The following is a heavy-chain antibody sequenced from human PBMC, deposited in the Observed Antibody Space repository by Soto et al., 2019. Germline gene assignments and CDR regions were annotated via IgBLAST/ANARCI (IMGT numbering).Heavy chain of an antibody. CDR3: ARHVAVAGLYYFDY. CDR1: GGSINSGRHY. Sequence: QLQLQESGPGLVKPSETLSLTCTVSGGSINSGRHYWGWIRQPPGKGLEWIANIYYSGSTHYNPSLKSRVTISVDTSKNQSSLKLSSVTAAHTAVYYCARHVAVAGLYYFDYWGQGTLVTVSS. D-gene: IGHD6-19*01. V-gene: IGHV4-39*01. J-gene: IGHJ4*02. CDR2: IYYSGST.